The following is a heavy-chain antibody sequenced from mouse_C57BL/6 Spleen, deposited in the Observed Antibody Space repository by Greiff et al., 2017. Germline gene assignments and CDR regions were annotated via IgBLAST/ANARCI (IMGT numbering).Heavy chain of an antibody. V-gene: IGHV1-20*01. CDR2: INPYNGDT. D-gene: IGHD2-4*01. J-gene: IGHJ2*01. Sequence: DVQLQESGPELVKPGDSVKISCKASGYSFTGYFMNWVMQSHGKSLEWIGRINPYNGDTFYNQKFKGKATLTVDKPSSTAHMELRSLTSEDSAVYYCARGDDYGYWGQGTTLTVSS. CDR1: GYSFTGYF. CDR3: ARGDDYGY.